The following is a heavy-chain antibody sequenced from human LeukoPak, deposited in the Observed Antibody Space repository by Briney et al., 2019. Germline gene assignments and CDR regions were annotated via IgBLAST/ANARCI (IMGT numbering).Heavy chain of an antibody. V-gene: IGHV3-7*01. J-gene: IGHJ4*02. D-gene: IGHD6-13*01. CDR2: IKQDGSEK. Sequence: PGGSLRLSCAASGFIFSTSWMSWVRQAPGKGLEWVAHIKQDGSEKYYVDSVKGRFTISRDNAKNSLYLQMNSLRADDTAVYYCARASIGAAGDYWGQGTLVTVSS. CDR3: ARASIGAAGDY. CDR1: GFIFSTSW.